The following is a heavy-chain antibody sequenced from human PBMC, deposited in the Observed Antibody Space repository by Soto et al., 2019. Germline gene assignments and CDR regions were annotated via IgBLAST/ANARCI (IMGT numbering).Heavy chain of an antibody. Sequence: SETLSLTCTVSGGSISSSSYYWGWIRQPPGKGLEWIGSIYYSGSTYYNPSLKSRVTISVDTSKNQFSLKLSSVTAADTAVYYCARVHSSSSVGDYWGQGTLVTVSS. CDR1: GGSISSSSYY. CDR2: IYYSGST. V-gene: IGHV4-39*01. CDR3: ARVHSSSSVGDY. D-gene: IGHD6-6*01. J-gene: IGHJ4*02.